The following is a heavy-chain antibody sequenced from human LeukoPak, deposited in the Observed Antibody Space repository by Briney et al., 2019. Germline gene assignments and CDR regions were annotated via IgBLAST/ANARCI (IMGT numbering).Heavy chain of an antibody. Sequence: ASVKVSCKVSGYTLTELSMHWVRQAPGKGLEWMGGFDPEDGETIYAQKFQGRVTMTEDTSTDTAYMELSSLRSEDTAVYYCATPFSPDYYDSSGYYAFDYWGQGTLVTVSS. CDR2: FDPEDGET. CDR3: ATPFSPDYYDSSGYYAFDY. J-gene: IGHJ4*02. D-gene: IGHD3-22*01. V-gene: IGHV1-24*01. CDR1: GYTLTELS.